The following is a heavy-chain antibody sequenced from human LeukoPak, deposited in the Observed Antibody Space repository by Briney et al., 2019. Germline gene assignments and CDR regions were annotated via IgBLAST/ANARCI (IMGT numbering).Heavy chain of an antibody. CDR3: AKVEDDISYYYYGMGV. V-gene: IGHV3-30*18. CDR2: ISYDGSKE. J-gene: IGHJ6*02. CDR1: GFTLSSYG. D-gene: IGHD3-9*01. Sequence: PGRSLRLSCAVSGFTLSSYGMHWVRQAPGKGLEWVAVISYDGSKEYYADSVKGRITISRDTSKNTLYLQMNGLRAEDTAVYYCAKVEDDISYYYYGMGVWGQGTTVTVSS.